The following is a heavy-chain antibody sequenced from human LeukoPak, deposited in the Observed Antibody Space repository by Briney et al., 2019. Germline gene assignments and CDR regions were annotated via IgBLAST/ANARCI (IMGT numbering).Heavy chain of an antibody. CDR3: ARRFGELEPAFDT. Sequence: GGSLRLSCAASGFTFDDYGMTWVRQAPGKGLEWGSGINWNGGRIDYAESVKGRFTISRDNTKNSLYLQMNSLRAEDTAFYYCARRFGELEPAFDTWGQGTMVTVSS. J-gene: IGHJ3*02. V-gene: IGHV3-20*04. CDR2: INWNGGRI. D-gene: IGHD3-10*01. CDR1: GFTFDDYG.